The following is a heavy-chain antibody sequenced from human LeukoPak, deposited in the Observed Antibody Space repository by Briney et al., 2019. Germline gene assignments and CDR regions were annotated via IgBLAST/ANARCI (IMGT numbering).Heavy chain of an antibody. Sequence: SETLSLTCAVSGGSISSGGYSWSWIRQPPGKGLEWIGYIYHSGSTYYNPSLKSRVTISVDRSENQFSLKLSSVTAADTAVYCCASRFNYYGSGSYDPWFDPWGQGTLVTVSS. CDR1: GGSISSGGYS. CDR3: ASRFNYYGSGSYDPWFDP. D-gene: IGHD3-10*01. V-gene: IGHV4-30-2*01. J-gene: IGHJ5*02. CDR2: IYHSGST.